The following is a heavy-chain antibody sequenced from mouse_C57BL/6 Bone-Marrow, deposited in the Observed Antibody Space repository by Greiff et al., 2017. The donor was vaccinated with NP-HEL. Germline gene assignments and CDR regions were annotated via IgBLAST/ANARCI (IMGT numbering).Heavy chain of an antibody. V-gene: IGHV3-6*01. J-gene: IGHJ4*01. CDR3: ARDDYGAMDY. CDR2: ISYDGSN. CDR1: GYSITSGYY. Sequence: EVKVEESGPGLVKPSQSLSLTCSVTGYSITSGYYWNWIRQFPGNKLEWMGYISYDGSNNYNPSLKNRISITRDTSKNQFFLKLNSVTTEDTATYYCARDDYGAMDYWGQGTSVTVSS.